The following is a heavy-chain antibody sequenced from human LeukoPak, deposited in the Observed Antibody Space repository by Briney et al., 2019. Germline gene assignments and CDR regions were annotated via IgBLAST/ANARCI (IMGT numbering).Heavy chain of an antibody. J-gene: IGHJ4*02. D-gene: IGHD3-22*01. CDR1: AASFNRDDQY. CDR2: IHPSEML. CDR3: SRGLDSRKLGY. V-gene: IGHV4-31*03. Sequence: SQTLSLTCTVSAASFNRDDQYWNRIRQSPGKGLEWIGSIHPSEMLYNNPSLESRVTMSRDTSKNQFSLNLNSVTAADTAVYFCSRGLDSRKLGYWGQGILVTVSS.